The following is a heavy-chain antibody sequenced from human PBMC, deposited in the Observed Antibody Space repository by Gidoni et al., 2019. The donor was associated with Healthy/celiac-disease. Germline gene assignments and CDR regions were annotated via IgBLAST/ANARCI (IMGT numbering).Heavy chain of an antibody. V-gene: IGHV3-9*01. J-gene: IGHJ4*02. Sequence: EVQLVESGGGLVQPGSSLRLSCAASGFTFDDYAMHWVRQAPGKGLEWVSGISWNSGSIGYADSVKGRFTISRDNAKNSLYLQMNSLRAEDTALYYCAKAAGGWYYFDYWGQGTLVTVSS. CDR1: GFTFDDYA. D-gene: IGHD6-19*01. CDR2: ISWNSGSI. CDR3: AKAAGGWYYFDY.